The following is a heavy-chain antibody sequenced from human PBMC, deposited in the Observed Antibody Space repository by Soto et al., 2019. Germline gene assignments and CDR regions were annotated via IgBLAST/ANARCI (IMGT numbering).Heavy chain of an antibody. D-gene: IGHD2-15*01. CDR1: GYSVSSSDYY. CDR3: APLSVSLSGPYGIHV. CDR2: MLYSGLT. V-gene: IGHV4-39*01. Sequence: SETLSLTCSISGYSVSSSDYYWAWIRQPPGKGLEWIGSMLYSGLTYYNPSLKSRVTLSVDTSKNQFSVRLNSVTASDTAVYYCAPLSVSLSGPYGIHVWGQGTTVTVSS. J-gene: IGHJ6*02.